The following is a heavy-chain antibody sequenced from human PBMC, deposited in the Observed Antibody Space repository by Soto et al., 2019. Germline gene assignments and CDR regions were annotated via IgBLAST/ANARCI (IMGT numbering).Heavy chain of an antibody. J-gene: IGHJ4*02. V-gene: IGHV3-30*18. CDR2: ISYDGSNK. D-gene: IGHD4-17*01. CDR3: AKDSVDYGDYGSPIDY. Sequence: QVQLVESGGGVVQPGRSLRLSCAASGFTFSSYGMHWVRQAPGKGLEWVAVISYDGSNKYYADSVKGRFTISRDNSKNTXXLQMNXLXXXXXXXYYCAKDSVDYGDYGSPIDYWGQGTLVTVSS. CDR1: GFTFSSYG.